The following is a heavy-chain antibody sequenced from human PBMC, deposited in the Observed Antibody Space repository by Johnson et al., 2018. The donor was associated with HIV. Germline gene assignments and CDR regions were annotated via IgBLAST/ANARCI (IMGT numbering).Heavy chain of an antibody. D-gene: IGHD2-15*01. V-gene: IGHV3-30*02. CDR3: ARVARHDGWWFDAFDI. Sequence: QMLLVESGGGVVQPGGSLRLSCAASGFTFSNYGMHWVRQAPGKGLEWVAFIRYDGDITYYVDSVKGRFTISRDNSKNTLYLQMNSLRTEDTAVYYCARVARHDGWWFDAFDIWGQGTMVTVSS. CDR2: IRYDGDIT. J-gene: IGHJ3*02. CDR1: GFTFSNYG.